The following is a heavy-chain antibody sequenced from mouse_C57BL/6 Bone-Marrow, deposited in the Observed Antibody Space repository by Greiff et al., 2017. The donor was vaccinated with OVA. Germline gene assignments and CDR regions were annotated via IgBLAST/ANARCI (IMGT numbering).Heavy chain of an antibody. D-gene: IGHD1-1*01. CDR1: GFTFSSYG. J-gene: IGHJ3*01. CDR3: ARQIYYYGSREAWFAY. V-gene: IGHV5-6*01. CDR2: ISSAGSDT. Sequence: EVKLVESGGDLVKPGGSLKLSCAASGFTFSSYGVSCVRQTPEQRLVWVATISSAGSDTYYPDSVKGRFTISRDNAKNTLYLQMSSLKSEDTAMYYCARQIYYYGSREAWFAYWGQGTLVTVSA.